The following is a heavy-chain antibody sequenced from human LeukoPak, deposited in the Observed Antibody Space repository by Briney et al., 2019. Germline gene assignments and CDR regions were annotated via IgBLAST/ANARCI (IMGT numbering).Heavy chain of an antibody. J-gene: IGHJ4*02. V-gene: IGHV3-48*03. Sequence: GGSLRLSCEASGFTLSNYEMNWVRQAPGKGMDWLAYMTSGGGTIYYADSVKGRFTISRDNAKNSLYLQMNSLRAEDTAVYYCARSLYFDYWGQGTQVTVSS. CDR3: ARSLYFDY. CDR1: GFTLSNYE. CDR2: MTSGGGTI.